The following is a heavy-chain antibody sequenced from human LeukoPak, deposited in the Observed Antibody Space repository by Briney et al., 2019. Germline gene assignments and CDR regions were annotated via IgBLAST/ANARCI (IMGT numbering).Heavy chain of an antibody. CDR3: AKDKGSGDYGDYDYGMDV. D-gene: IGHD4-17*01. CDR1: GFTFSSYA. J-gene: IGHJ6*02. V-gene: IGHV3-30-3*01. Sequence: GGSLRLSCAASGFTFSSYAMHWVRQAPGKGLEWVAVISYDGSNKYYADSVKGRFTISRDNSKNTLYLQMNSLRAEDTAVYYCAKDKGSGDYGDYDYGMDVWGQGTTVTVSS. CDR2: ISYDGSNK.